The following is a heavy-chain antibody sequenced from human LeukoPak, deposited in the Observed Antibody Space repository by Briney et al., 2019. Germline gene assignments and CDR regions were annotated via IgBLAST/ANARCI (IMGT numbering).Heavy chain of an antibody. Sequence: SETLSLTCTVSGGSLSSYYWSWIRQPPGKGLEWIGYIYYSGSTNYNPSLKSRVTISVDTSKNQFSLKLSSVTAADTAVYYCARSRYYDNSGYFPDWGQGTLVTVCS. V-gene: IGHV4-59*01. CDR2: IYYSGST. CDR3: ARSRYYDNSGYFPD. D-gene: IGHD3-22*01. CDR1: GGSLSSYY. J-gene: IGHJ4*02.